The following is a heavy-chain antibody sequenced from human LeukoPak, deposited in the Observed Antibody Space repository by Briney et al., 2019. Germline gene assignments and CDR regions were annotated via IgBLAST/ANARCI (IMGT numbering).Heavy chain of an antibody. Sequence: SETLSLTCAVYGGSFSGYYWSWIRQPPGKGLEWIGEINHSGSTNYNPSLKSRVTISVDTSKNQFSLKLSSVTAADTAVYYCARARRYSYGYVAYWGQGTLVTVSS. CDR2: INHSGST. CDR1: GGSFSGYY. D-gene: IGHD5-18*01. V-gene: IGHV4-34*01. CDR3: ARARRYSYGYVAY. J-gene: IGHJ4*02.